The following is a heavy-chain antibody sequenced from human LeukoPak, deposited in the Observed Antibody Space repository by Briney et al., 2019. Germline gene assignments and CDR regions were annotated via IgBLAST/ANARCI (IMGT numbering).Heavy chain of an antibody. CDR2: ISGSGATT. Sequence: QPGGSLRLSCAASGFTFSSYDMSWVRQAPGKGLEWVSAISGSGATTYYPDSMKGRFSISRDNSKNTLYLPMNSLRAEDTAVYYCAKLPNSGSYLDSWGHGALVTVSS. CDR1: GFTFSSYD. D-gene: IGHD1-26*01. V-gene: IGHV3-23*01. CDR3: AKLPNSGSYLDS. J-gene: IGHJ4*01.